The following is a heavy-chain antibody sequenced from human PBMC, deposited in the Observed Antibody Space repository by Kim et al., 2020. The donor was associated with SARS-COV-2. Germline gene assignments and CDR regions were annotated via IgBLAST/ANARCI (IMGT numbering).Heavy chain of an antibody. CDR1: GYTFTRFS. V-gene: IGHV1-24*01. D-gene: IGHD2-2*01. J-gene: IGHJ5*02. Sequence: ASVKVSCKVSGYTFTRFSMNWVRHAPGQGLEWMGGINPKYGETIYAQKFQGRVTMTEDTSTNTAYMELSSLRSEDTAVYYCATFCCITSCHWFDHW. CDR3: ATFCCITSCHWFDH. CDR2: INPKYGET.